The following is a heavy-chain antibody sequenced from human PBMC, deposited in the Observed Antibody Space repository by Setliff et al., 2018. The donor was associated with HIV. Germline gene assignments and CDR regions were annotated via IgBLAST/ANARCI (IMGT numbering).Heavy chain of an antibody. CDR3: ARDLEEDSGSDVIGLSSDTFDI. J-gene: IGHJ3*02. CDR2: IYHSGST. CDR1: GYSISSGYY. V-gene: IGHV4-38-2*02. D-gene: IGHD5-12*01. Sequence: PSETLSLTCAVSGYSISSGYYWGWIRQPPGKGLEWVGSIYHSGSTYNNPSLKSRVTISVDTSKNQFSLKLRSVPAADTAVYYCARDLEEDSGSDVIGLSSDTFDIWGQGTMVTVSS.